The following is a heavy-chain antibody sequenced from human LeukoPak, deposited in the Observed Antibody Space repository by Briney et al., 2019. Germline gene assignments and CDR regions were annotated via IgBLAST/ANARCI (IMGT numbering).Heavy chain of an antibody. D-gene: IGHD2-15*01. CDR2: IYHSGST. V-gene: IGHV4-30-2*02. J-gene: IGHJ4*02. CDR1: GGSISSGGYS. CDR3: ARTPPGGSYDY. Sequence: SETLSLTCAVSGGSISSGGYSWGWIRQPPGKGLEWIGYIYHSGSTYYNPSLKSRVTISVDTSKNQFSLKLSSVTAADTAVYYCARTPPGGSYDYWGQGTLVTVSS.